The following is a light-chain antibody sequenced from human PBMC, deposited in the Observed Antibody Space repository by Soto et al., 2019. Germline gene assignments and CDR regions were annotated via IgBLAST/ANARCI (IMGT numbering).Light chain of an antibody. V-gene: IGLV1-40*01. CDR3: QSYDSSLSGYVV. Sequence: QSVLTQPPSVSGAPGQRVTISCTGSSSNIGAGYDVHWYQQLPGTAPKLLIYGNSNRPSGVPDRLSGSKSGTSASLAITGLQAEDEADYYCQSYDSSLSGYVVFGGETKLTVL. J-gene: IGLJ2*01. CDR1: SSNIGAGYD. CDR2: GNS.